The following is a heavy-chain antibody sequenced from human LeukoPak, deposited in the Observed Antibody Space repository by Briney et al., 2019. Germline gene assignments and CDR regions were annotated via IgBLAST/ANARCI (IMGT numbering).Heavy chain of an antibody. D-gene: IGHD4-17*01. J-gene: IGHJ4*02. CDR1: GGSINTPNYY. V-gene: IGHV4-39*07. CDR3: ASYSRVTKGAFDY. CDR2: IYYSGST. Sequence: PSETLSLTCTVSGGSINTPNYYWGWIRQPPGKGLEWIGTIYYSGSTYYNPSLKSRVTISVDTSKNQFSLNLSSVTAADTAVYYCASYSRVTKGAFDYWGQGTLVTVSS.